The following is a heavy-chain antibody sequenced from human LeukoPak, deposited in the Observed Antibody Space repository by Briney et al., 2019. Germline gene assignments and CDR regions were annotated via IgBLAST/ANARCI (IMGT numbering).Heavy chain of an antibody. CDR2: IYTSGST. J-gene: IGHJ4*02. V-gene: IGHV4-61*02. Sequence: SQTLSLTCTVSGGSISSGSYYWSWIRQPAGKGLEWIGRIYTSGSTNYNPSLKSRVTISVDTSKNQFSLKLSSVTAADTAVYYCARDHLDGAQGTLVTVS. CDR1: GGSISSGSYY. D-gene: IGHD3/OR15-3a*01. CDR3: ARDHLD.